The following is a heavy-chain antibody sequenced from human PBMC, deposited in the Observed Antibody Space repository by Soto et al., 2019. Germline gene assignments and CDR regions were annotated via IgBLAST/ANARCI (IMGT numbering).Heavy chain of an antibody. D-gene: IGHD2-2*01. Sequence: QLQLQESGPGLVKPSETLSLTCTVSSAPVSSSTYTWGWIRQPPGKGLEWIGSIYYSGSTYYNPSLNSRVTVSVHTSKHQFSLKVTSVTAAATAVYYCARLHGYCISSSCHGHYAMDVWGQGTTVTVSS. CDR2: IYYSGST. J-gene: IGHJ6*02. CDR3: ARLHGYCISSSCHGHYAMDV. CDR1: SAPVSSSTYT. V-gene: IGHV4-39*01.